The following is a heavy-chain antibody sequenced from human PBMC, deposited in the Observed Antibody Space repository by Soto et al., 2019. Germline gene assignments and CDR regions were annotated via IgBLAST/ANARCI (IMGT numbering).Heavy chain of an antibody. D-gene: IGHD3-22*01. V-gene: IGHV1-18*01. CDR3: ARVIVGDSSGYPYYYYGMDV. J-gene: IGHJ6*02. CDR2: ISAYNGNT. Sequence: ASVKVSCKASGYTFTSYGISWVRQAPGQGLAWMGWISAYNGNTNYAQKLQGRVTMTTDTSTSTAYMELRSLRSGDTAGYYCARVIVGDSSGYPYYYYGMDVWGQGTTVTVSS. CDR1: GYTFTSYG.